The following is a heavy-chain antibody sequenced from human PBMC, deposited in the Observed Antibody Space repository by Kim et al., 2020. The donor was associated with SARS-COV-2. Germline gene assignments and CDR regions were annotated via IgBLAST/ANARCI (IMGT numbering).Heavy chain of an antibody. CDR3: ASLPTHPWLYGGKENY. Sequence: SETLSLTCTVSGGSISSSSYYWGWIRQPPGKGLEWIGSIYYSGSTYYNPSLKSRVTISVDTSKNQFSLKLSSVTAADTAVYYCASLPTHPWLYGGKENYWGQGTLVTVSS. CDR2: IYYSGST. J-gene: IGHJ4*02. CDR1: GGSISSSSYY. V-gene: IGHV4-39*01. D-gene: IGHD4-17*01.